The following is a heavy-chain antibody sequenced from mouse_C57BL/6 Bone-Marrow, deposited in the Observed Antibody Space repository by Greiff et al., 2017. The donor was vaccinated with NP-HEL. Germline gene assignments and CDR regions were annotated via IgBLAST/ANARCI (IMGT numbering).Heavy chain of an antibody. CDR1: GFTFSSYA. V-gene: IGHV5-9-1*02. CDR3: TKMTAQAIFAY. D-gene: IGHD3-2*02. J-gene: IGHJ3*01. Sequence: EVQGVESGEGLVKPGGSLKLSCAASGFTFSSYAMSWVRQTPEKRLEWVAYISSGGDYIYYADTVKGRFTISRDNARNTLYLQMSSLKSEDTAMYYCTKMTAQAIFAYWGQGTLVTVSA. CDR2: ISSGGDYI.